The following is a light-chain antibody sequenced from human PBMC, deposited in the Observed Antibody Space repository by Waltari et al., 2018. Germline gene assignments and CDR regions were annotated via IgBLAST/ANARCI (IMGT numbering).Light chain of an antibody. CDR2: GKN. V-gene: IGLV3-19*01. J-gene: IGLJ2*01. CDR3: NSRDSSGNHVL. CDR1: SLTNYY. Sequence: SSELTQDPAVSVALGQTVRITCQGASLTNYYASWYQQRPGQAPGLVIYGKNNRPSGIPDRFSGSSSGNTASLTISGAQAEDEADYYCNSRDSSGNHVLFGGGTKLTVL.